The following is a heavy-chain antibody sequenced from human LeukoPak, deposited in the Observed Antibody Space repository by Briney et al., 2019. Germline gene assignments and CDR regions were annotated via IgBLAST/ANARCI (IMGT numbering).Heavy chain of an antibody. D-gene: IGHD2-15*01. CDR2: IWYDGSNK. J-gene: IGHJ4*02. Sequence: AGESLKISCAASGFTFSSYGMHWVRQAPGKGLEWVAVIWYDGSNKYYADSVKGRFTISRDNSKNTLYLQMNSLRAEDTAVYYCAKGGDIVVVVAATRFDYWGQGTLVTVSS. CDR1: GFTFSSYG. V-gene: IGHV3-33*06. CDR3: AKGGDIVVVVAATRFDY.